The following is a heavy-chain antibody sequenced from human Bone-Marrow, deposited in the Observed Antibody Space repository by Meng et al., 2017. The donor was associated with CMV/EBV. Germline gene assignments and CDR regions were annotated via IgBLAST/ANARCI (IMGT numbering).Heavy chain of an antibody. Sequence: ASVNVSCQPSGYTFTRYGVSRVRQAPGQGLEWMGWISAYNGNTNYAQKPQGRVTITTDTSTSTDYMDLRSLRSDDTAVYYCARVDVLMVYAQYYYYYGMDVWGQGTTVTVSS. J-gene: IGHJ6*02. CDR3: ARVDVLMVYAQYYYYYGMDV. CDR2: ISAYNGNT. V-gene: IGHV1-18*01. D-gene: IGHD2-8*01. CDR1: GYTFTRYG.